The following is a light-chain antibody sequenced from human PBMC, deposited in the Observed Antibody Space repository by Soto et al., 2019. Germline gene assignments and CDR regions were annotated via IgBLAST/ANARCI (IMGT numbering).Light chain of an antibody. Sequence: DIQMTQSPSTLSASVGDRVTITCRASQSISNWLAWYQQKPGKAPKLLIYKASSLASGVPSRFSGSPSGTEFTLTISSLQPDDFATYYCQQYKNYWTFGQGTKV. V-gene: IGKV1-5*03. J-gene: IGKJ1*01. CDR3: QQYKNYWT. CDR1: QSISNW. CDR2: KAS.